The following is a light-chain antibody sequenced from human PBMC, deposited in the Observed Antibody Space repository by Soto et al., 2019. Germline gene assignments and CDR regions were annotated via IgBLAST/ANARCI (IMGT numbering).Light chain of an antibody. Sequence: EIVLTQSPVTLSLSPGERATLSXRARQSVSSSYLAWYQQKPGQAPRXXIYGASTRATGIPARFSGSGSGTEFTLTISSLQSEDFAVYYCQQYNNWPRTFGQGTKVDI. J-gene: IGKJ1*01. CDR3: QQYNNWPRT. CDR2: GAS. V-gene: IGKV3-15*01. CDR1: QSVSSSY.